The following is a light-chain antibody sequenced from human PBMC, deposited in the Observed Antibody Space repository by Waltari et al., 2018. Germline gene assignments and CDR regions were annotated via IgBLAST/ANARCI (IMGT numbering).Light chain of an antibody. J-gene: IGKJ2*01. Sequence: DIVMTQSPDSLAVSLGERATINCKSSQSVLYSSNSKNYLAWYQQKPGKPPKLLIYWASTRESGVPDRFSASGSGTDFTLTISSLQAEDVAVYYCQQYYSQPYTFGQGTKLEIK. V-gene: IGKV4-1*01. CDR1: QSVLYSSNSKNY. CDR2: WAS. CDR3: QQYYSQPYT.